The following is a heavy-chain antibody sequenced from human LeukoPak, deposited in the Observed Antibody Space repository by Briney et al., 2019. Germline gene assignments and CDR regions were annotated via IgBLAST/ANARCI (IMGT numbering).Heavy chain of an antibody. Sequence: SETLSLTCTVSGGSISSISYYWGWIRQPPGKGLEWIGGISYSGSTYYSPSLKSRVTISVDTSKNQFSLSLNSVTAADTAVYYCARDAYYYDSSGYYIVDYWGQGTLVTVSS. CDR1: GGSISSISYY. D-gene: IGHD3-22*01. J-gene: IGHJ4*02. V-gene: IGHV4-39*07. CDR2: ISYSGST. CDR3: ARDAYYYDSSGYYIVDY.